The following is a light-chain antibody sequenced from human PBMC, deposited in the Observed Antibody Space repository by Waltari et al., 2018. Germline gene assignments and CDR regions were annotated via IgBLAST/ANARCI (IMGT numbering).Light chain of an antibody. CDR3: QQYYNAPRT. CDR1: QSVLYSSNNKNY. Sequence: DIVMTQSPDSLAVSLGERATINCRSSQSVLYSSNNKNYLAWYQQRPGQPPKLLIYWASTRESGVPDRFSGSGSETDFTLTISSLQAEDVAVYYCQQYYNAPRTFGPGTKVEIK. V-gene: IGKV4-1*01. CDR2: WAS. J-gene: IGKJ1*01.